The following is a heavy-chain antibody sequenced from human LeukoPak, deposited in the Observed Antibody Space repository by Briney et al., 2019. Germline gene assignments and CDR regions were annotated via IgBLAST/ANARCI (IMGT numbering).Heavy chain of an antibody. V-gene: IGHV4-34*01. CDR1: GGSFSGYY. D-gene: IGHD4-17*01. Sequence: PSETLSLTCAVYGGSFSGYYWSWIRQPPGKGLEWIGEINHSGSTNYNPSPKSRVTISVDTSKNQFSLKLSSVTAADTAVYYCARTSSVTTARYFDYWGQGTLVTVSS. CDR3: ARTSSVTTARYFDY. J-gene: IGHJ4*02. CDR2: INHSGST.